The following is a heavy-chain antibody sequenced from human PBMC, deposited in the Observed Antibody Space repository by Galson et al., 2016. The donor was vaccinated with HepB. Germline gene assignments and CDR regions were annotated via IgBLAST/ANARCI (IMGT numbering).Heavy chain of an antibody. CDR3: MRGVHTSGNCDVFDI. J-gene: IGHJ3*02. D-gene: IGHD6-25*01. V-gene: IGHV3-30*04. Sequence: SLRLSCAVSGLPFSNTIIHWARQTPGGGLQWVSAISFDGSKYYVESLKGRLFISRDESRNTVYLQMGSLTADDTAVYYCMRGVHTSGNCDVFDIWGQGTMVTVSA. CDR2: ISFDGSK. CDR1: GLPFSNTI.